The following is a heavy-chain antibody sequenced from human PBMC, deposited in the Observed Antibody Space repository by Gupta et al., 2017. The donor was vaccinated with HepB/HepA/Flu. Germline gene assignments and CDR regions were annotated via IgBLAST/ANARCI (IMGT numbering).Heavy chain of an antibody. J-gene: IGHJ6*02. CDR3: ARDWVTYYDILTDGMDV. V-gene: IGHV3-30-3*01. CDR2: ISYDGSNK. CDR1: GFTFSSYA. Sequence: QVQLVESGGGVVQPGRSLRLSCAASGFTFSSYAMHWVRQAPGKGLEWVAVISYDGSNKYYADSVKGRFTISRDNSKNTLYLQMNSLRAEDTAVYYCARDWVTYYDILTDGMDVWGQGTTVTVSS. D-gene: IGHD3-9*01.